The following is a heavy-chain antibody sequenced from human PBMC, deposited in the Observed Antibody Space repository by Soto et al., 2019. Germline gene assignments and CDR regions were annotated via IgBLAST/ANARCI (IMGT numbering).Heavy chain of an antibody. D-gene: IGHD2-21*01. V-gene: IGHV4-34*01. CDR1: GGSLSDYF. CDR3: ARGGISHWAYFYYMDV. CDR2: INHLGSI. Sequence: SETLSLTCVVSGGSLSDYFWSWIRQPPGMALEWIGEINHLGSINYNPFLKSRVTMSVDTSKNQFSLTLNSVTTADTATYYCARGGISHWAYFYYMDVWDRGTTVTVSS. J-gene: IGHJ6*03.